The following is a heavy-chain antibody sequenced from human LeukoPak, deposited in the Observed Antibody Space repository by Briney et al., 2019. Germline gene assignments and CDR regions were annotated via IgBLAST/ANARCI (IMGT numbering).Heavy chain of an antibody. CDR3: ARVTYYYDSRGYYENLNQFDY. CDR2: ISSSGSTI. Sequence: GGSLRLSCAASGFTFSDYYMSWIRQAPGKGLEWVSYISSSGSTIYYADSVKGRFTISRDNAKNSLYLQMNSLRAEDTAVYYCARVTYYYDSRGYYENLNQFDYWGQGTLVTVSS. D-gene: IGHD3-22*01. J-gene: IGHJ4*02. CDR1: GFTFSDYY. V-gene: IGHV3-11*01.